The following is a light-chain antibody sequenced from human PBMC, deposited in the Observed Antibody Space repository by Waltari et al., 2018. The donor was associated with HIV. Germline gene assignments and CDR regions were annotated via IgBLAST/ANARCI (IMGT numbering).Light chain of an antibody. CDR1: SSNIGNNY. CDR2: DNN. J-gene: IGLJ1*01. CDR3: GTWDSSLSGGV. Sequence: QSVLTQPPSVSAAPGQKVTISCSGSSSNIGNNYVSWYQQLPGTAPKLLIYDNNKPPSGIHDRFSGSKSGTSATLGITGLQTGDEADYYCGTWDSSLSGGVFGTGTKVTVL. V-gene: IGLV1-51*01.